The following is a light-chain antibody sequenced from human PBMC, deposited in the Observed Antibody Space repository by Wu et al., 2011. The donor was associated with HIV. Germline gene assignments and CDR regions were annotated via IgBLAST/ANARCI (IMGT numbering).Light chain of an antibody. CDR2: GAS. J-gene: IGKJ2*01. Sequence: EIVLTQSPGTLSLSPGERATLSCRASQSVSSNHLAWYQQKPGQAPRLLIYGASSRATDIPDRFSGSGSGTDFTLTISRLEPEDFAVYYCQQYGSSPDTFGQGTKLEIK. CDR3: QQYGSSPDT. CDR1: QSVSSNH. V-gene: IGKV3-20*01.